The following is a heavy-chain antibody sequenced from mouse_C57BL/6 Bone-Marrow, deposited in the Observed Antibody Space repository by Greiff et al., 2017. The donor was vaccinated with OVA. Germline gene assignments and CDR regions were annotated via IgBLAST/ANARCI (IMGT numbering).Heavy chain of an antibody. Sequence: QVQLQQSGAELVRPGTSVKVSCKASGYAFTNYLIEWVKQRPGQGLEWIGVINPGSGGTNYNEKFKGKATLTADKSSSTAYMQLSSLTSEDSAVYFCARDGSSYGFAYWGQGTLVTVSA. V-gene: IGHV1-54*01. CDR1: GYAFTNYL. J-gene: IGHJ3*01. D-gene: IGHD1-1*01. CDR2: INPGSGGT. CDR3: ARDGSSYGFAY.